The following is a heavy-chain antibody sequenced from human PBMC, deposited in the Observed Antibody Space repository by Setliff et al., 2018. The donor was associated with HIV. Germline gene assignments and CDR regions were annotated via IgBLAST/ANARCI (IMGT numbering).Heavy chain of an antibody. J-gene: IGHJ6*03. Sequence: ASETLSLTCTVSGDSSSNDYWTWVRQPPGTGLEWIGEINHSGSTNYNQSLRSRVTISVDTSKNQISLKLTSVTAADTAVYYCAGGEVRSRYVSSRAPFYHYYYYMDVWGKGTTVTVSS. CDR1: GDSSSNDY. CDR2: INHSGST. CDR3: AGGEVRSRYVSSRAPFYHYYYYMDV. V-gene: IGHV4-34*01. D-gene: IGHD6-13*01.